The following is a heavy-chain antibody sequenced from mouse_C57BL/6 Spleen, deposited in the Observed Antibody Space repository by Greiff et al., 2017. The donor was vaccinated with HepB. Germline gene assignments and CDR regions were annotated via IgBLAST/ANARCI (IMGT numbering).Heavy chain of an antibody. CDR3: ARREDYGNYEDYFDY. V-gene: IGHV1-19*01. J-gene: IGHJ2*01. Sequence: VQLQQSGPVLVKPGASVKMSCKASGYTFTDYYMNWVKQSHGKSLEWIGVINPYNGGTSYNQKFKGKATLTVDKSSSTAYMELNSLTSEDSAVYYCARREDYGNYEDYFDYWGQGTTLTVSS. CDR2: INPYNGGT. CDR1: GYTFTDYY. D-gene: IGHD2-1*01.